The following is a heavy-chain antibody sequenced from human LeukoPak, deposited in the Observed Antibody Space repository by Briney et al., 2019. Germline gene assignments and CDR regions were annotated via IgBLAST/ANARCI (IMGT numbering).Heavy chain of an antibody. CDR3: ARDGSGLGNSDLDY. J-gene: IGHJ4*02. CDR1: GYTFTGYY. Sequence: ASVKVSCKASGYTFTGYYMHWVRQAPGQGLEWMGWINPNSGGTNYAQKFQGRVTMTRDTSISTAYMELNRLRSDDTAIYYCARDGSGLGNSDLDYWGQGTLVTVSS. CDR2: INPNSGGT. V-gene: IGHV1-2*02. D-gene: IGHD3-3*01.